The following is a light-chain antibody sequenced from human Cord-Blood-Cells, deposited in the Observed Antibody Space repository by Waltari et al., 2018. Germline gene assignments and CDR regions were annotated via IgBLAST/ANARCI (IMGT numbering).Light chain of an antibody. CDR1: SSDVGGYNY. CDR3: SSYTSSSTLV. J-gene: IGLJ2*01. V-gene: IGLV2-14*01. CDR2: DVS. Sequence: QSALTQPASVSGSPGQSITISCTGTSSDVGGYNYVSWYQQHPGKAPKLMNYDVSKRPSGVSSRFSGSKSGNTASLTISGLQAEDEADYYCSSYTSSSTLVFGGGTKLTVL.